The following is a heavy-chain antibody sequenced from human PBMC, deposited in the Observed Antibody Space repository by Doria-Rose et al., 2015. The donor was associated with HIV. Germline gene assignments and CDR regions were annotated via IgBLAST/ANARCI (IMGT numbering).Heavy chain of an antibody. V-gene: IGHV4-34*01. CDR1: GYY. CDR3: ARGTSGPLFY. CDR2: INHSRST. J-gene: IGHJ4*02. D-gene: IGHD6-19*01. Sequence: GYYWNWIRQSPGKGLEWIGEINHSRSTNYNPSLKSRVTISLDTSKNQFSLRLSSVTAADTAVYFCARGTSGPLFYWGQGTLVTVSS.